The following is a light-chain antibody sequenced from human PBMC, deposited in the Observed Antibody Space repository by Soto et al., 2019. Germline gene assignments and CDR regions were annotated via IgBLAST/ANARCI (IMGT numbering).Light chain of an antibody. V-gene: IGKV3-15*01. CDR2: GAF. Sequence: EIVMTQSPVTLSVSPGERATLSCRASQSVSSNLAWYQQKPGQAPSLLIYGAFTRATGIPARFSGSGSGTDFTLTISSLEPEDFAVYYCQQYNNWPRTFGGGTKVDIK. J-gene: IGKJ4*01. CDR3: QQYNNWPRT. CDR1: QSVSSN.